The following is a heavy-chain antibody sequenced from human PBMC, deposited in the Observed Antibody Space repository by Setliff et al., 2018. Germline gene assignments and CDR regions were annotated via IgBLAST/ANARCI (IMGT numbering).Heavy chain of an antibody. Sequence: GGSLRLSCAASGFTFSSYEMNWVRQAPGKGLEWVSYISSSGSTIYYADSVKGRFTISRDNAKNSLYLQMNSLRAEDTAVYYCARGPTGSSGYPQYFQHWGQGTLVTVSS. CDR2: ISSSGSTI. J-gene: IGHJ1*01. V-gene: IGHV3-48*03. CDR1: GFTFSSYE. CDR3: ARGPTGSSGYPQYFQH. D-gene: IGHD3-22*01.